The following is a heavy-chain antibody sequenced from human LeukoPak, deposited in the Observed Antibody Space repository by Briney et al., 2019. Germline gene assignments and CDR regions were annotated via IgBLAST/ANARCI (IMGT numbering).Heavy chain of an antibody. CDR1: GFTLSRYW. V-gene: IGHV3-7*03. CDR2: IKPVGSEK. D-gene: IGHD5-18*01. J-gene: IGHJ4*02. Sequence: GGSLILSCVASGFTLSRYWMSGVREAPGKGLEWVANIKPVGSEKYYVDSVKGRFTISRDNAKNSLYLQMNSLRAEDMAVYYCARDQRGDSFGENDYWGQGTLVTVSS. CDR3: ARDQRGDSFGENDY.